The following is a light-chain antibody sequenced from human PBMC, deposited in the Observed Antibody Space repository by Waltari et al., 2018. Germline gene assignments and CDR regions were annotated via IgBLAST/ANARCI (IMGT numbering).Light chain of an antibody. Sequence: EIVMTQSPATLSVSPGESATLSCRASQTVNNNLAWYQQKPGQAPRLLIYGAFTRATGVPGRFSGSGSGTEFTLTISSLQSEDFAVYYCQQYNNWSPYTFGQGTKLEIK. CDR1: QTVNNN. J-gene: IGKJ2*01. V-gene: IGKV3-15*01. CDR2: GAF. CDR3: QQYNNWSPYT.